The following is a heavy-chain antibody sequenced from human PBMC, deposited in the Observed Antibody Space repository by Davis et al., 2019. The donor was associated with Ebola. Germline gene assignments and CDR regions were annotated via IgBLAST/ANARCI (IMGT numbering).Heavy chain of an antibody. CDR1: GGSFSGYY. CDR3: ASPTIYQDY. Sequence: QTPSLTRAVHGGSFSGYYWSWIRQPPGKGLEWIGSIYYSGSTYYNPSLKSRVTISVDTSKNQFSLKLSSVTAADTAVYYCASPTIYQDYWGQGTLVTVSS. V-gene: IGHV4-34*01. D-gene: IGHD3-3*01. J-gene: IGHJ4*02. CDR2: IYYSGST.